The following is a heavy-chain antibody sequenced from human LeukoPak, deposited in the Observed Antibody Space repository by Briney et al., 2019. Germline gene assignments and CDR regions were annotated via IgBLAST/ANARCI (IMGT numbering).Heavy chain of an antibody. CDR3: ARDGPHPRDPNNWFDP. J-gene: IGHJ5*02. Sequence: GGSLRLSCAASGFTFSSYGMHWVRQAPGKGLEWVAVIWYDGSNKYHADSVKGRFTISRDNSKNTLYLQMNSLRAEDTAVYYCARDGPHPRDPNNWFDPWGQGTLVTVSS. V-gene: IGHV3-33*01. CDR2: IWYDGSNK. CDR1: GFTFSSYG.